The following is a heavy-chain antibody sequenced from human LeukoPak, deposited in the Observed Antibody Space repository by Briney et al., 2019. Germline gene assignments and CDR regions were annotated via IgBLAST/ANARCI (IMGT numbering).Heavy chain of an antibody. CDR2: ISSSSSTI. D-gene: IGHD1-7*01. CDR1: GFTFSSYS. V-gene: IGHV3-48*01. J-gene: IGHJ3*02. Sequence: GGSLRLSCAASGFTFSSYSMNWVRQAPGKGLEWVSYISSSSSTIYYADSVKGRFTISRDNAKNSLYLQMNSLRAEDTAVYYCARDARNYPADAFDIWGQGTMVTVSS. CDR3: ARDARNYPADAFDI.